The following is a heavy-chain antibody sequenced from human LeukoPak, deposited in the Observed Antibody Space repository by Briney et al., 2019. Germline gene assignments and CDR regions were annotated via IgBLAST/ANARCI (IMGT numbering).Heavy chain of an antibody. CDR3: AKDRPIVVVPAAVFDY. Sequence: PGGSLRLSCAASGFTFSSYAMSWVRQAPGKGLEWVSAISGSGGSTYYADSVKGRFTISRDNSKNTLYLQMNSLRAEDTAVYYCAKDRPIVVVPAAVFDYWGQGTLVTVSS. CDR2: ISGSGGST. CDR1: GFTFSSYA. V-gene: IGHV3-23*01. J-gene: IGHJ4*02. D-gene: IGHD2-2*01.